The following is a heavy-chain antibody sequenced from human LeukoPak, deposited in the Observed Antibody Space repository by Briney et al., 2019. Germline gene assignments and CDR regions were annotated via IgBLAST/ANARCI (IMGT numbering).Heavy chain of an antibody. CDR3: ARGTASRDDFDY. Sequence: SETLSLTCAVYGGSFSGYYWSWIRQPPGKGLEWIGEINHSGSTNYNPSLKSRVTISVDTSKNQFSLKLSSVTAADTAVYYCARGTASRDDFDYWGQGTLVTVSS. CDR1: GGSFSGYY. J-gene: IGHJ4*02. V-gene: IGHV4-34*01. CDR2: INHSGST.